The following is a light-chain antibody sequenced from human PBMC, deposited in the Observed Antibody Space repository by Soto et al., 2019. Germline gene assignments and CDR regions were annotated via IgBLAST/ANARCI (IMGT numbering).Light chain of an antibody. V-gene: IGLV2-23*01. Sequence: QSALTQPASVSGSPGQSITISCTGTSSDVGSYNLVSWYQQHPGKAPKLMICEGSKRPSGVSHRFSGSKSGNTASLTISGLQAEDEADYYYCSYAGSSTVVFGGGTKLTVL. J-gene: IGLJ2*01. CDR3: CSYAGSSTVV. CDR2: EGS. CDR1: SSDVGSYNL.